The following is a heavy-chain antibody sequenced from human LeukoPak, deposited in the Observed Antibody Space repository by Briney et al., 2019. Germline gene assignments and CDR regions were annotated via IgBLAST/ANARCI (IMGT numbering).Heavy chain of an antibody. V-gene: IGHV4-31*03. J-gene: IGHJ5*02. D-gene: IGHD3-22*01. CDR1: GGSISSGGYY. CDR2: IYYSGST. CDR3: ARSNDSSGYYSWWFDP. Sequence: SQTLSLTCTVSGGSISSGGYYWSWIRQHPGKGLEWIGYIYYSGSTYYNPSLKSRVTISVDTSENQFSLKLSSVTAADTAVYYCARSNDSSGYYSWWFDPWGQGTLVTVSS.